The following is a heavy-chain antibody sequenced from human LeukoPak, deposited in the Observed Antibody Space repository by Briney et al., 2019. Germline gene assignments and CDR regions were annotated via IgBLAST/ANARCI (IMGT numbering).Heavy chain of an antibody. CDR3: AKSPTYVWGSYRYFDY. CDR2: IGGSGGST. V-gene: IGHV3-23*01. Sequence: GGSLRLSCAASGFTFSTYAMSWVRQAPGKGLEWVSAIGGSGGSTYYADSVKGRFTISRDNSKNTLYLQMNSLRAEDTAVYYCAKSPTYVWGSYRYFDYWGQGTLVTVSS. D-gene: IGHD3-16*02. J-gene: IGHJ4*02. CDR1: GFTFSTYA.